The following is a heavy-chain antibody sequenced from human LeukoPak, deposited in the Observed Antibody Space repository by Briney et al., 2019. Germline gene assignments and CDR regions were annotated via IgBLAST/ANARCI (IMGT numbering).Heavy chain of an antibody. D-gene: IGHD2-8*01. CDR2: ISRSYDTI. J-gene: IGHJ4*02. CDR1: GTTFSDYD. V-gene: IGHV3-11*01. CDR3: ARDLGYCTNGVCHTRFDY. Sequence: GGSLRLSCAAFGTTFSDYDMNWVRQAPGKGLQWVSYISRSYDTIYYADSVKGRFTISRDNVKNSLYLQMSSLRAEDTAVYYCARDLGYCTNGVCHTRFDYWGQGTLVAVSS.